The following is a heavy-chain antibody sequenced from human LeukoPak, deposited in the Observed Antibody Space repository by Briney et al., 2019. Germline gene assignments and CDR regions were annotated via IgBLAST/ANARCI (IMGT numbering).Heavy chain of an antibody. D-gene: IGHD1-26*01. J-gene: IGHJ4*02. Sequence: PGGSLRLSCAASGFTFTTYWLGWVRQPPGTGLEWVANIKQDGTEKYYVDSVKGRFTISRDNAKNSLYLQMNSLRAEDTAVYYCARVGLFWELLFDYWGQGTLVTVSS. CDR2: IKQDGTEK. CDR3: ARVGLFWELLFDY. CDR1: GFTFTTYW. V-gene: IGHV3-7*01.